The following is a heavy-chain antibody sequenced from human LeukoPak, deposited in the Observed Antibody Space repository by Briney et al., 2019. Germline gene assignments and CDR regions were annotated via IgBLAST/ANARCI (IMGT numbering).Heavy chain of an antibody. J-gene: IGHJ4*02. V-gene: IGHV3-21*01. CDR3: ARGPSSGSSSFDY. D-gene: IGHD6-25*01. CDR1: GFTFSSYS. Sequence: GGSLRLSCAASGFTFSSYSMNWVRQAPGKGLEWVSSISSSSSYIYYADSVKGRFTISRDNAKNSLYLQMNSLRAEDTAVYYCARGPSSGSSSFDYCGQGTLVTVSS. CDR2: ISSSSSYI.